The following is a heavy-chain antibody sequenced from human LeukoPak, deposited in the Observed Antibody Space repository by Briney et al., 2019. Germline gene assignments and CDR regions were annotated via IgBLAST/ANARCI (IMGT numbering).Heavy chain of an antibody. V-gene: IGHV3-23*01. CDR3: AKDRGFHNWFDP. Sequence: GGSLRLSCAASGFTFSSYAMSWVRQAPGKGLEWVSAISGSGGGTYYADSVKGRFTISRDNSKNPLYLQMNSLRAEDTAVYYCAKDRGFHNWFDPWGQGTLVTVSS. J-gene: IGHJ5*02. CDR2: ISGSGGGT. CDR1: GFTFSSYA.